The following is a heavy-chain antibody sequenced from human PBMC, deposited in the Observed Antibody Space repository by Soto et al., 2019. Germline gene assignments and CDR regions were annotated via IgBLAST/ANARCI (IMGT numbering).Heavy chain of an antibody. CDR1: GGSISSYY. CDR3: ARDYMDV. V-gene: IGHV4-59*01. J-gene: IGHJ6*02. CDR2: LSNSGTT. Sequence: QMQLQESGPGLVKPSETLSLTCTVSGGSISSYYWCWIRQPPGEGLEWIGYLSNSGTTNYNPSLKSRVTISVDTSKNQISLNLQSVTAADTAVYYCARDYMDVWGQGTTVTVSS.